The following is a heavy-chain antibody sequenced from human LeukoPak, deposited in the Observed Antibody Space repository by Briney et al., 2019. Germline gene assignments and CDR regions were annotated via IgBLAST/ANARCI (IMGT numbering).Heavy chain of an antibody. D-gene: IGHD3-3*01. CDR2: ISTYGVSA. CDR3: AKPLREYYDFWSGYYDF. Sequence: SGGSLRLSCAASGFTFSSYAMSWVRQAPGKGLEWVSSISTYGVSADYADSVKGRFTISRDNSKITLYLEMNNLRADDTAVYYCAKPLREYYDFWSGYYDFWGQGTLVTVPS. J-gene: IGHJ4*02. V-gene: IGHV3-23*01. CDR1: GFTFSSYA.